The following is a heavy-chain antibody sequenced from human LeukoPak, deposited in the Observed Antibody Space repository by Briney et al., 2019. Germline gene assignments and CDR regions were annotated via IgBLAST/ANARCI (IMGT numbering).Heavy chain of an antibody. CDR3: ARSILTDYHYYGLDV. CDR2: ISWNSGSI. J-gene: IGHJ6*02. V-gene: IGHV3-9*01. CDR1: GFTFSDYT. D-gene: IGHD3-9*01. Sequence: GGSLRLSCAASGFTFSDYTINWVRQAPGKGLEWVSGISWNSGSIGYTDSVKGRFTISRDNAKNSLYLQMNSLRAEDTALYYCARSILTDYHYYGLDVWGQGTTVSVSS.